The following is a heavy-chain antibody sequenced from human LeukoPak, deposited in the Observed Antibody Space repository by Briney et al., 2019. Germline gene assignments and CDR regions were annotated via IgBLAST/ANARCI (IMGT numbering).Heavy chain of an antibody. CDR3: STTIRGWYGVGDY. D-gene: IGHD6-19*01. Sequence: SETLSLTCTVSGGSISSSSYSWGWIRQPPRKGLEYIGSSSYSGSTYYNPSLKSRVTISVDTSKNQFSLNLNSVTAADTAVYYCSTTIRGWYGVGDYWGQGVLVTVSS. J-gene: IGHJ4*02. V-gene: IGHV4-39*01. CDR1: GGSISSSSYS. CDR2: SSYSGST.